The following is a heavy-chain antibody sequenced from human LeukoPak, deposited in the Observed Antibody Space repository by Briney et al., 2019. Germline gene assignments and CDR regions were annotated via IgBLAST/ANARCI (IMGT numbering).Heavy chain of an antibody. V-gene: IGHV3-23*01. D-gene: IGHD6-19*01. CDR2: ISGSGGST. CDR3: AKASVAGTRGWFDP. J-gene: IGHJ5*02. CDR1: GFTFSSYA. Sequence: GGSLRLSCAASGFTFSSYAMSWVRQAPGRGLEWVSAISGSGGSTYYADSVKGRFTISRDNSKNTLYLQMNSLRAEDTAVYYCAKASVAGTRGWFDPWGQGTLVTVSS.